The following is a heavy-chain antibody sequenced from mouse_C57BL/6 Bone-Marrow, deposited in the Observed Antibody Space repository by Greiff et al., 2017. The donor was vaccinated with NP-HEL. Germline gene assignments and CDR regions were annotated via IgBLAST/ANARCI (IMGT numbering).Heavy chain of an antibody. J-gene: IGHJ3*01. CDR1: GYTFTSYW. Sequence: QVQLKQPGTELVKPGASVKLSCKASGYTFTSYWMHWVTQRPGQGLEWLGNINPSNGGPNYHEKFKSKATLTVDKSSSTAYRQLSSLTSEDSAVYYCASSTMVTTRTWFAYWGQGTLVTVSA. CDR3: ASSTMVTTRTWFAY. CDR2: INPSNGGP. D-gene: IGHD2-2*01. V-gene: IGHV1-53*01.